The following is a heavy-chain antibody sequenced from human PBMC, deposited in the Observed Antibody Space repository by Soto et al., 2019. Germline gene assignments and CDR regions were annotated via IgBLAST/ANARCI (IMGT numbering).Heavy chain of an antibody. J-gene: IGHJ5*02. CDR1: GGTFSSYA. CDR2: IIPIFGTA. V-gene: IGHV1-69*13. Sequence: GASVKVSCKASGGTFSSYAISWVRQAPGQGQEWMREIIPIFGTANYAQKFQGRATITADESTSTAYMELSSLRSEDTAVYFCARENGWGGDCLNLFDWFDPWGQGTLVTFSS. CDR3: ARENGWGGDCLNLFDWFDP. D-gene: IGHD2-21*02.